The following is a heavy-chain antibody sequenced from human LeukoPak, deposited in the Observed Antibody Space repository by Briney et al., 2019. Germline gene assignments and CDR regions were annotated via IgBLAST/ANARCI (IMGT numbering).Heavy chain of an antibody. CDR2: IYTSGST. CDR3: AREGIVVVPAAIPAGFDY. V-gene: IGHV4-4*07. J-gene: IGHJ4*02. Sequence: SETLSLTCTVSGGSISSYYWSWIRQPAGKGLEWIGRIYTSGSTNYNPSLKSRVTMSVDTSKNQFSLKLSSVTAADTAGYYCAREGIVVVPAAIPAGFDYWGQGTLVTVSS. D-gene: IGHD2-2*01. CDR1: GGSISSYY.